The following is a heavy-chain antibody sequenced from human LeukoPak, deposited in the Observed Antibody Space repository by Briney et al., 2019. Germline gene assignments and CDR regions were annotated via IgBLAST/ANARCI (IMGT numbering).Heavy chain of an antibody. D-gene: IGHD2-2*01. CDR1: GYTFINYG. CDR3: ARLPTIVAPAWTHQPFDP. Sequence: GASVKVSCKASGYTFINYGIGWARQAPGQGLEWMGWISPYNGKTKYAQNLQGGVTMDTSTSTAYMDLRSLTFDDTAVYYCARLPTIVAPAWTHQPFDPWGQGTLVIVSS. J-gene: IGHJ5*02. V-gene: IGHV1-18*01. CDR2: ISPYNGKT.